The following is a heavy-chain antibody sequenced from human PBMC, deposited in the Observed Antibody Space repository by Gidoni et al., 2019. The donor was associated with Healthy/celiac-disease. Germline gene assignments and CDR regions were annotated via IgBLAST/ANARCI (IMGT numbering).Heavy chain of an antibody. CDR3: AREGGEVLSYFDY. CDR1: GFTFSSDA. Sequence: QVQLVESGGGVVQPGRSLRLSCAASGFTFSSDAMHWVRQAPGKGLEWVAVISYDGSNKYYADSVKGRFTISRDNSKNTLYLQMNSLRAEDTAVYYCAREGGEVLSYFDYWGQGTLVTVSS. D-gene: IGHD2-21*01. V-gene: IGHV3-30*04. J-gene: IGHJ4*02. CDR2: ISYDGSNK.